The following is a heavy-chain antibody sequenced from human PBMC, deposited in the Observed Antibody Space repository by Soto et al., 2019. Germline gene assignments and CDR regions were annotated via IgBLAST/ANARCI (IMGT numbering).Heavy chain of an antibody. CDR2: MNPNSGNT. CDR1: GYTFTSYD. Sequence: ASVKVSCKASGYTFTSYDINWVRQATGQGLEWMGWMNPNSGNTGYAQKFQGRVTMTRNTSISTAYMELSSLRSEDTAVYYCATYYDFSSGFYYMDVLGQGTTVTV. D-gene: IGHD3-3*01. J-gene: IGHJ6*03. CDR3: ATYYDFSSGFYYMDV. V-gene: IGHV1-8*01.